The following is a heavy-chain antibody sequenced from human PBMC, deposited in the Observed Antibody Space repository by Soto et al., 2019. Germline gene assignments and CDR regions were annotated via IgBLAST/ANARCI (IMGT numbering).Heavy chain of an antibody. CDR2: IDPSDSYT. D-gene: IGHD2-2*01. J-gene: IGHJ5*02. CDR3: ASGYCSSTSCQNWNRFDP. CDR1: GYSFTSYW. Sequence: GESLKISCQSSGYSFTSYWISWVRQMPGKGLEWMGRIDPSDSYTNYSPSCQGHVTISADKSISTAYLQWSSLKASDTAMYYCASGYCSSTSCQNWNRFDPWGQGTLVTVSS. V-gene: IGHV5-10-1*01.